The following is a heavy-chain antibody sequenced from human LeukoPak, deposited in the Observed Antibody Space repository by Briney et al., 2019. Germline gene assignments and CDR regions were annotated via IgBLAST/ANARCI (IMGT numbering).Heavy chain of an antibody. J-gene: IGHJ5*02. CDR1: GFTFSNYA. V-gene: IGHV3-23*01. D-gene: IGHD6-13*01. Sequence: GGSLRLSCAASGFTFSNYAMSWVRQAPGQGLEWVSGISASGGGTYYADSVKGRFTISRDNSKNTLYLQMNSLRAEDTAAYYCAKLQRIAAAGEDWFDPWGQGTLVTVSS. CDR2: ISASGGGT. CDR3: AKLQRIAAAGEDWFDP.